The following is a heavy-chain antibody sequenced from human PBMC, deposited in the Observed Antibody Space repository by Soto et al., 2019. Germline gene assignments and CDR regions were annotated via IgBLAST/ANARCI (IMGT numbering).Heavy chain of an antibody. V-gene: IGHV3-30-3*01. Sequence: GSLRLSCAASLFTFSSYAMHWVRQAPGKGLEWVAVISYDGINKYYADSVKGRFTISRDNSKNTLYLQMNSLRAEDTAVYYCARGGSGCGGDCYPFLGYYYYGMDVWGQGTTVTVSS. CDR3: ARGGSGCGGDCYPFLGYYYYGMDV. D-gene: IGHD2-21*02. CDR2: ISYDGINK. CDR1: LFTFSSYA. J-gene: IGHJ6*02.